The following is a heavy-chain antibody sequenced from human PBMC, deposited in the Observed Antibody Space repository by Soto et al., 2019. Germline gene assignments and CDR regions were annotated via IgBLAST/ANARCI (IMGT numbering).Heavy chain of an antibody. CDR2: IYSGGST. CDR1: GFTVSSNY. D-gene: IGHD1-26*01. V-gene: IGHV3-66*01. Sequence: GGSLRLSCAASGFTVSSNYMSWVRQAPGKGLEWVSVIYSGGSTYYADSVKGRFTISRDNSKNTLYLQMNSLRAEDTAVYYCARDGGSYYSYGMDVWGQGTTVTVSS. J-gene: IGHJ6*02. CDR3: ARDGGSYYSYGMDV.